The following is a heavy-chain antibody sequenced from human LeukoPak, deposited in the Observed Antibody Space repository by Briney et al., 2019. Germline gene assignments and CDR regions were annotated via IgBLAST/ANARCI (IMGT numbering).Heavy chain of an antibody. V-gene: IGHV1-18*01. J-gene: IGHJ4*02. Sequence: ASVKVSCKASGYTFTSYGISWVRQAPGQGLEWMGWISAYNGNTNYAQKLQGRVTMTTDTSTSTAYMELRSLRSDDTAVYYCARDIDLWKNAWFGELPLDYWGQGTLVTVSS. D-gene: IGHD3-10*01. CDR3: ARDIDLWKNAWFGELPLDY. CDR2: ISAYNGNT. CDR1: GYTFTSYG.